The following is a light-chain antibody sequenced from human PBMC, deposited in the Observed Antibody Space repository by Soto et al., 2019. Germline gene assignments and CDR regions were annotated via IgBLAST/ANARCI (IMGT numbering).Light chain of an antibody. CDR2: GAS. CDR3: QQYTSWYT. Sequence: EIVMTQSPATLSVSPGERATLSCRASQDINTNIALHQRKPGQAPRLLMYGASIRAAGIPARFSGSGSGTEFTLTISSLQSEDLAVYYCQQYTSWYTFGQGTKLEIK. J-gene: IGKJ2*01. V-gene: IGKV3-15*01. CDR1: QDINTN.